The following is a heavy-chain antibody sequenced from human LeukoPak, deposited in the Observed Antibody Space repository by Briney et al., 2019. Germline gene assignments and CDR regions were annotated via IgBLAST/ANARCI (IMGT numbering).Heavy chain of an antibody. V-gene: IGHV3-53*01. CDR3: ASDQRGCSGGSCYSRAFDI. D-gene: IGHD2-15*01. CDR1: GFTVSSNY. CDR2: IYSGGST. J-gene: IGHJ3*02. Sequence: GGSLRLSCAVSGFTVSSNYMSWVRQAPGKGLEWVSVIYSGGSTYYADSVKGRFTIPRDNSKNTLYLQMNSLRAEDTAVYYCASDQRGCSGGSCYSRAFDIWGQGTMVTVSS.